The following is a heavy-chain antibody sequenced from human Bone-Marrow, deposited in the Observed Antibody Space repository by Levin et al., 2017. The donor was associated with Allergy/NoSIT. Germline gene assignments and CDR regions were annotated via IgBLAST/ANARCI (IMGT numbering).Heavy chain of an antibody. CDR1: GFTFDSYE. V-gene: IGHV3-30-3*01. J-gene: IGHJ6*02. CDR3: AKGPGVGVSFHFYGLDI. CDR2: ISYDGGNK. Sequence: PGGSLRLSCAASGFTFDSYEMHWVRQAPGKGLEWVAFISYDGGNKYYVDSVKGRFTISRDNSKHTLFLEMNSLRPEDTALYYCAKGPGVGVSFHFYGLDIGGQATTVTVS. D-gene: IGHD3-3*01.